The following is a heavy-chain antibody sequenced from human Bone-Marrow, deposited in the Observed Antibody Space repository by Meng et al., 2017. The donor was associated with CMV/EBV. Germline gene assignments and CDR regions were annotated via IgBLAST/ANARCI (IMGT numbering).Heavy chain of an antibody. CDR3: AREGTIFGVVPYGGPFDP. J-gene: IGHJ5*02. CDR2: INPNSGGT. Sequence: ASVKVSCKASGGTFSSYAISWVRQAPGQGLEWMGWINPNSGGTNYAQKFQGRVTMTRDTSISTAYMELSRLRSDDTAVYYGAREGTIFGVVPYGGPFDPWGQGTLVTVSS. CDR1: GGTFSSYA. V-gene: IGHV1-2*02. D-gene: IGHD3-3*01.